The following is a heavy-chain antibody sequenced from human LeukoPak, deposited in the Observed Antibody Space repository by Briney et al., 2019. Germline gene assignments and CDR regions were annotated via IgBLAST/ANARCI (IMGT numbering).Heavy chain of an antibody. V-gene: IGHV3-23*01. CDR3: AKEDPGYYYGMDV. Sequence: GGSLRLSCTASGFTFSSYTMTWVRQAPGKGLKWVSTITTGDGNTYYADSVKGRFTVSRDDSKNTLYLQMNSLRAEDTAVYYCAKEDPGYYYGMDVWGQGTTVTVSS. CDR1: GFTFSSYT. J-gene: IGHJ6*02. CDR2: ITTGDGNT.